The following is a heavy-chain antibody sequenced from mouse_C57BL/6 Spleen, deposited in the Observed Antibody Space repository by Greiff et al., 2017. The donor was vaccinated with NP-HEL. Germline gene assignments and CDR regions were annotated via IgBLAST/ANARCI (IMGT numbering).Heavy chain of an antibody. CDR2: INPCNGGT. CDR3: AREGYYKVTMAVDY. CDR1: GYTFTSYW. Sequence: VQLQQSGTELVKPGASVKLSCKASGYTFTSYWMHWVKQRPGQGLQWIGNINPCNGGTNYNEKFKSQATLTVDKSSSSAYMQLSSLTSEDSEVYYCAREGYYKVTMAVDYWGQGTSVTVSS. V-gene: IGHV1-53*01. J-gene: IGHJ4*01. D-gene: IGHD2-12*01.